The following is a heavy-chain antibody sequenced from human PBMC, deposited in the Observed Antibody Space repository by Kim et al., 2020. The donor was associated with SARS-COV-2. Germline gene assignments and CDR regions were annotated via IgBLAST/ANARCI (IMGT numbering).Heavy chain of an antibody. CDR3: AQRDSTGYYFVDY. Sequence: GESLKISCKGSGYRFTTYWIGWVRQMPGKGLEWMGIIYPADSDTRYSPSFQGQVTISADNSISTAYLQWSSLKASDTAIYYCAQRDSTGYYFVDYWGQGTLVTVSS. J-gene: IGHJ4*02. V-gene: IGHV5-51*01. D-gene: IGHD3-22*01. CDR1: GYRFTTYW. CDR2: IYPADSDT.